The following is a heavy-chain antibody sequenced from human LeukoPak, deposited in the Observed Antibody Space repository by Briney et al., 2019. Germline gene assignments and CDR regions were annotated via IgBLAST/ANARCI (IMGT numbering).Heavy chain of an antibody. CDR2: ISYDGSNK. CDR3: AKDGSSGYYYGVWY. CDR1: GFTFSNYG. V-gene: IGHV3-30*18. D-gene: IGHD3-22*01. Sequence: GGSLRLSCAASGFTFSNYGMHWVRRAPGKGLEWVAVISYDGSNKYYADSVKGRFTISRDNSKNTLSLQMDSLRAEDTAVYFCAKDGSSGYYYGVWYWGQGTLVTVSS. J-gene: IGHJ4*02.